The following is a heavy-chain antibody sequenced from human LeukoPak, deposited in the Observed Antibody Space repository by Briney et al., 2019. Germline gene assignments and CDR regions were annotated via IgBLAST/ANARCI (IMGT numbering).Heavy chain of an antibody. CDR3: AREVWYCSSTSCSSRGAFDI. Sequence: GGPLRLSCAASGFTFSDYYMSWIRQAPGKGLEWVSYISSSSSYTNYADSVKGRFTISRDNAKNSLYLQMNSLRAEDTAVYYCAREVWYCSSTSCSSRGAFDIWGQGTMVTVSS. V-gene: IGHV3-11*05. CDR1: GFTFSDYY. CDR2: ISSSSSYT. D-gene: IGHD2-2*01. J-gene: IGHJ3*02.